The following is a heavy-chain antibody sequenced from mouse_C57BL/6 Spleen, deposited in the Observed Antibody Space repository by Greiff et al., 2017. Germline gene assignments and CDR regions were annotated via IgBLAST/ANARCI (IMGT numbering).Heavy chain of an antibody. CDR3: ARPLIYFGNYEYFDV. V-gene: IGHV1-80*01. Sequence: QVQLQQSGAELVKPGASVKISCKASGYAFSSYWMNWVKQRPGKGLEWIGQIYPGDGDTNYNGKFKGKATLTADKSSSTAYMQLSSLTSEDSAVYFCARPLIYFGNYEYFDVWGTGTTVTVSS. CDR1: GYAFSSYW. CDR2: IYPGDGDT. J-gene: IGHJ1*03. D-gene: IGHD2-1*01.